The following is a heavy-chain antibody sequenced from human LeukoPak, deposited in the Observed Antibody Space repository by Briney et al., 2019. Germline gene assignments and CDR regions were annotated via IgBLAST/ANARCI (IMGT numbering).Heavy chain of an antibody. CDR3: AREGDYDILTGYYFIDS. V-gene: IGHV4-59*12. Sequence: SETLSLTCTVSGGSISSYYWSWIRQPPGKGLEWMGYIYYSGSTNYTPSLKSRVTISVDWSKNHFSLKLSSVTAADTAVYYCAREGDYDILTGYYFIDSWGQGTLVTVSS. CDR1: GGSISSYY. CDR2: IYYSGST. J-gene: IGHJ4*02. D-gene: IGHD3-9*01.